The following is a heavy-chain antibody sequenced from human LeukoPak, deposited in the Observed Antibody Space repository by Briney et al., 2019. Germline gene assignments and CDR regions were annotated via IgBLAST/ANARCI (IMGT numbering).Heavy chain of an antibody. CDR2: ISAYNGNT. J-gene: IGHJ4*02. CDR1: GYTFTSYG. D-gene: IGHD3-22*01. Sequence: ASVKVSCKASGYTFTSYGISWVRQAPGQGLKWMGWISAYNGNTNYAQKLQGRVTMTTDTSTSTAYMELRSLRSDDTAVYYCARDGSYYDSSGYYWAYYFDYWGQGTLVTVSS. V-gene: IGHV1-18*01. CDR3: ARDGSYYDSSGYYWAYYFDY.